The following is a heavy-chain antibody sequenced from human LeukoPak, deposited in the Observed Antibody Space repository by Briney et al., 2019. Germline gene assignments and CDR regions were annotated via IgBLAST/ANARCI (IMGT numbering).Heavy chain of an antibody. CDR2: IYTSGGT. CDR3: ARDATGITIFGVGYYYYYMDV. J-gene: IGHJ6*03. D-gene: IGHD3-3*01. Sequence: SETLSLSCTVSGGSISSYYWSWIRQPAGKGLEWIGRIYTSGGTNYNPSLKSRVTMSVDTSKNQFSLKLSSVTAADTAVYYCARDATGITIFGVGYYYYYMDVWGKGTTVTVSS. V-gene: IGHV4-4*07. CDR1: GGSISSYY.